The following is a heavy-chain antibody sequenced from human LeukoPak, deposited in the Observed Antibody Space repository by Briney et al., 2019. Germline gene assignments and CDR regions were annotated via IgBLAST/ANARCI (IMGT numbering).Heavy chain of an antibody. CDR1: GGTFSSYT. V-gene: IGHV1-69*02. CDR3: ARNPYQLLRVGTWFDP. Sequence: SVKVSCKASGGTFSSYTISWVRQAPGQGLEWMGRIIPILGIANYAQKFQGRVTITADKSTSTAYMELSSLRSEDAAVYYCARNPYQLLRVGTWFDPWGQGTLVTVSS. CDR2: IIPILGIA. D-gene: IGHD2-2*01. J-gene: IGHJ5*02.